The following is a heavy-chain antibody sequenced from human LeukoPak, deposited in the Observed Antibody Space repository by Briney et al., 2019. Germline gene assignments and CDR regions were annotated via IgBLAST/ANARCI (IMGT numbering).Heavy chain of an antibody. CDR1: GYTFTSYA. V-gene: IGHV1-3*04. J-gene: IGHJ4*02. D-gene: IGHD6-13*01. Sequence: ASVKVSCTASGYTFTSYAMHWVRQAPGQRLEWMGWINTGNGNTKYSQMFQGRVTITRDTSASTAYMELSSLRSKDTAVYYCAYCSSWSNFDYWGQGTLVTVSS. CDR2: INTGNGNT. CDR3: AYCSSWSNFDY.